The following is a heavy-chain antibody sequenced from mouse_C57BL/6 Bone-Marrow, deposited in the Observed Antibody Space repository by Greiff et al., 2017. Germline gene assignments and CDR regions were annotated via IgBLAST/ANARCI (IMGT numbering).Heavy chain of an antibody. Sequence: EVQGVESGGGLVQPGGSLKLSCAASGFTFSDYYMYWVRQTPEKRLEWVAYISNGGGSPYYPDTVKGRFTISRDNAKNTLYLQMSRLKSEDTAMYYCARRMVTDYYAMDYWGQGTSVTVSS. V-gene: IGHV5-12*01. CDR2: ISNGGGSP. CDR1: GFTFSDYY. CDR3: ARRMVTDYYAMDY. D-gene: IGHD2-1*01. J-gene: IGHJ4*01.